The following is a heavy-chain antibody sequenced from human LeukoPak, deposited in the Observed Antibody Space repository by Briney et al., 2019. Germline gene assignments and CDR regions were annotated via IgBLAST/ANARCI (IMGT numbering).Heavy chain of an antibody. D-gene: IGHD3-16*01. CDR3: ARLGEFVYGIDY. J-gene: IGHJ4*02. CDR1: GNTFTGYY. V-gene: IGHV1-2*02. Sequence: ASVKVSCKASGNTFTGYYMHWVRQAPGQGLEWMGWINPNSGGTNYAQKFQGRVTMTRDTSISTAYMELSRLRSDDTAVYYCARLGEFVYGIDYWGQGTLVTVSS. CDR2: INPNSGGT.